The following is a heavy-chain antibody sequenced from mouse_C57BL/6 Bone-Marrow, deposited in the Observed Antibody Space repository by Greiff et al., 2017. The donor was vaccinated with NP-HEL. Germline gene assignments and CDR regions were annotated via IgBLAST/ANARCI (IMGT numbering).Heavy chain of an antibody. J-gene: IGHJ3*01. CDR2: IWSGGST. CDR3: ARREIYYYGFAY. Sequence: VQGVESGPGLVQPSQSLSITCTVSGFSLTSYGVHWVRQSPGQGLEWLGVIWSGGSTDYNAAFISRLSISKDNSKSQVFFKMNSLQADDTAIYYCARREIYYYGFAYWGQGTLVTVSA. V-gene: IGHV2-2*01. CDR1: GFSLTSYG. D-gene: IGHD1-1*01.